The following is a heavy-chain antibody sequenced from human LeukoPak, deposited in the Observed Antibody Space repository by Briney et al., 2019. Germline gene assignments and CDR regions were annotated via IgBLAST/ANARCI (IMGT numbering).Heavy chain of an antibody. CDR3: ARDAADYDYVWGSYRSSPPDY. V-gene: IGHV3-74*01. D-gene: IGHD3-16*02. CDR1: GFTFSSCW. CDR2: INSDGRST. J-gene: IGHJ4*02. Sequence: GGSLRLSCAASGFTFSSCWMHGVRRAPGKGLVCVSRINSDGRSTSYTDSVKGRFTISRDNAKNTLYLQMNSLRAEDTAVYYCARDAADYDYVWGSYRSSPPDYWGQGTLVTVSS.